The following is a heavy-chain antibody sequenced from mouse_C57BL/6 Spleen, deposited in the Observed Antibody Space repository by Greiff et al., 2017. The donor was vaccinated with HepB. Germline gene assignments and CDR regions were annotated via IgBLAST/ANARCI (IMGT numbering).Heavy chain of an antibody. CDR1: GYTFTSYW. D-gene: IGHD4-1*01. V-gene: IGHV1-69*01. CDR2: IDPSDSYT. CDR3: ARGRTGTGYYFDY. J-gene: IGHJ2*01. Sequence: VQLQQPGAELVMPGASVKLSCKASGYTFTSYWMHWVKQRPGQGLEWIGEIDPSDSYTNYNQKFKGKSTLTVDKSSSTAYMQLSSLTSEDSAVYYCARGRTGTGYYFDYWGQGTTLTVSS.